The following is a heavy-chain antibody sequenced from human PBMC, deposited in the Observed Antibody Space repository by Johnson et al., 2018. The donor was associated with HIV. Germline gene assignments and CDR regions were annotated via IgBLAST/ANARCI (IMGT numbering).Heavy chain of an antibody. V-gene: IGHV3-53*01. Sequence: VQLVESGGGLIQPGGSLRLSCAASGFTVSSNYMSWVRQAPGKGLEWVSVIYSGGSTYYADSMKGRFTISRENAKNSLYLQMNSLRAGDTAVYYCARSPGWHAFDIWGQGTMVTVSS. CDR2: IYSGGST. CDR3: ARSPGWHAFDI. CDR1: GFTVSSNY. D-gene: IGHD2-15*01. J-gene: IGHJ3*02.